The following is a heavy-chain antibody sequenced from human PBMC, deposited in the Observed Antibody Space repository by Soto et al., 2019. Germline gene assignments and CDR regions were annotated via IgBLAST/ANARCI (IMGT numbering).Heavy chain of an antibody. V-gene: IGHV1-46*01. J-gene: IGHJ4*02. CDR2: INPSGGST. D-gene: IGHD2-21*02. Sequence: QVQLVQSGAEVKKPGASVKVSCKASGYTFTSYYMHWVRQAPGQGLEWMGIINPSGGSTSYAQKCQGRVTMTRDTSTSTVYMELSSLRSEGTAVYDCARDRGLTAIEGGLFDHWGQGTLVTVSS. CDR1: GYTFTSYY. CDR3: ARDRGLTAIEGGLFDH.